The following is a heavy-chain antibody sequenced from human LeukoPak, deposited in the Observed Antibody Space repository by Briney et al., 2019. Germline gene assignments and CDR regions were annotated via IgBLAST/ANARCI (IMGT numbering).Heavy chain of an antibody. CDR1: GFTFSTYG. J-gene: IGHJ6*03. CDR3: AKVFGDYAYYYYYMDV. D-gene: IGHD4-17*01. Sequence: PGGSLRLSCVASGFTFSTYGMHWVRQAPGKGLEWVAFIRYDGSNKYYADSVKGRFTISRDNSKNTLYLQMNSLRAEDTAVYYCAKVFGDYAYYYYYMDVWGKGTTVTISS. V-gene: IGHV3-30*02. CDR2: IRYDGSNK.